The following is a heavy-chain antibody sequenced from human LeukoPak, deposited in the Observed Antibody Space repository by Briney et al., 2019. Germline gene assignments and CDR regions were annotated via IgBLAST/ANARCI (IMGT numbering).Heavy chain of an antibody. CDR3: ARQVAADIDY. D-gene: IGHD2-2*01. V-gene: IGHV4-39*01. CDR1: GGSISSSSYS. Sequence: SETLSLTCTVSGGSISSSSYSWGWIRQPPGKGLEWIGSIYYSGSTYYNPSLKSRVTISVDTSKNQFSLKLSSVTAADTAVYYCARQVAADIDYWGQGTLVTVSS. CDR2: IYYSGST. J-gene: IGHJ4*02.